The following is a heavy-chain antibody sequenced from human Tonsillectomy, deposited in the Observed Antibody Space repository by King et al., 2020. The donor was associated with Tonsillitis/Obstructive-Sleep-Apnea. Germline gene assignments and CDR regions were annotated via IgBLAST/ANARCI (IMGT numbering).Heavy chain of an antibody. Sequence: VQLVESGGGVVQPGRSLRLSCAASGFTFSSYGMHWVRQAPGKGLEGGAVISYDGSNKYYADSVKGRFTISRDNYKNTLYLQMNSLRAEDTAVYYCAKDDVDTAMVPFDYWGQGTLVTVSS. D-gene: IGHD5-18*01. CDR2: ISYDGSNK. CDR3: AKDDVDTAMVPFDY. V-gene: IGHV3-30*18. CDR1: GFTFSSYG. J-gene: IGHJ4*02.